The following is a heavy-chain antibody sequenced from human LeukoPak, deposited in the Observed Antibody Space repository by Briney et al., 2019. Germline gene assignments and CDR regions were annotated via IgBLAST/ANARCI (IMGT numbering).Heavy chain of an antibody. CDR3: ARVRWTGWQQLVVDSFDY. V-gene: IGHV4-39*07. J-gene: IGHJ4*02. CDR1: GGSISSSSYY. Sequence: PSETLSLTCTVSGGSISSSSYYWGWIRQPPGKGLEWIGSIYFSGSTFYNPSLKSRLTISVDTSKNQFSLKLSSVTAADTAVYYCARVRWTGWQQLVVDSFDYWGQGTLVTVSS. D-gene: IGHD6-13*01. CDR2: IYFSGST.